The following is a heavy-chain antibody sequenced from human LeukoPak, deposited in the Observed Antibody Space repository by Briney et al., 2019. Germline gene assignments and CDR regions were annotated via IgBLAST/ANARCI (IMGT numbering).Heavy chain of an antibody. CDR1: GFTFSSYW. CDR3: ARDLGVVVTAAIRSWFDP. J-gene: IGHJ5*02. V-gene: IGHV3-7*01. CDR2: IKQDGSEK. Sequence: GGSLRLSCAASGFTFSSYWMSWVRQAPGKGLEWVANIKQDGSEKYYVDSVKGRFTISRDNAKNSLYLQMNSLRAEDTAVYYCARDLGVVVTAAIRSWFDPWGQGTLVTVSS. D-gene: IGHD2-2*02.